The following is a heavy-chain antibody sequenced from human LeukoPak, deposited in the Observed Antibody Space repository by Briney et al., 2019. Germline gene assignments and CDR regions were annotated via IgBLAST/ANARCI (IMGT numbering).Heavy chain of an antibody. Sequence: ASVKVSCKASGYTFTSYGISWVRQAPGQGLEWMVWISADNGNTNYAQKLQGRFTMTTDTSTSTAYMELRSLRSDDTAVYYCARVGAAAGYYYYYYMDVCGKGTTVTVSS. D-gene: IGHD6-13*01. CDR2: ISADNGNT. CDR3: ARVGAAAGYYYYYYMDV. J-gene: IGHJ6*03. CDR1: GYTFTSYG. V-gene: IGHV1-18*01.